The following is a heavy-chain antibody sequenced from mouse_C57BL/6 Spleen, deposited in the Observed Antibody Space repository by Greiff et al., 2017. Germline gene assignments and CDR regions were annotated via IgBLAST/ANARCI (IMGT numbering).Heavy chain of an antibody. V-gene: IGHV1-74*01. Sequence: VKLQQPGAELVKPGASVKVSCKASGYTFTSYWMHWVKQRPGQGLEWIGRIHPSDSDTNYNQKLKGKATLTVDKSSSTAYRQLSSLTPEDSAVYYCASDYVYYEDYFDYWGQGTTLTVSS. J-gene: IGHJ2*01. CDR3: ASDYVYYEDYFDY. D-gene: IGHD2-1*01. CDR2: IHPSDSDT. CDR1: GYTFTSYW.